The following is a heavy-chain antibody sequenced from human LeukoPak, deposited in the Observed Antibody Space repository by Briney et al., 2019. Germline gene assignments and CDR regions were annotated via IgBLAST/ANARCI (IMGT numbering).Heavy chain of an antibody. Sequence: ASVKVSCKASGYTFTSYYMHWVRQPPGQGLEWMGIINPSGGSTSYAQKFQGRVTMTRDTSTSTVYMELSSLRSEDTAVYYCARDILTGYYPTYWGQGTLVTVSS. CDR2: INPSGGST. D-gene: IGHD3-9*01. V-gene: IGHV1-46*01. CDR1: GYTFTSYY. CDR3: ARDILTGYYPTY. J-gene: IGHJ4*02.